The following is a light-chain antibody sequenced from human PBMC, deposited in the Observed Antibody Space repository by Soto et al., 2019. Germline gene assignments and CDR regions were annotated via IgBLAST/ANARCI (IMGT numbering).Light chain of an antibody. V-gene: IGLV2-8*01. CDR3: SSYAGSNKPFV. Sequence: QSALTQPPSASGSPGQSVTISCTRTSSDVGGYNYVSWYQQHPGKAPKLMIYEVSKRPSGVPDRFSGSKSGNTASLTVSGLQAEDEADYYCSSYAGSNKPFVFGTGTKLTVL. J-gene: IGLJ1*01. CDR2: EVS. CDR1: SSDVGGYNY.